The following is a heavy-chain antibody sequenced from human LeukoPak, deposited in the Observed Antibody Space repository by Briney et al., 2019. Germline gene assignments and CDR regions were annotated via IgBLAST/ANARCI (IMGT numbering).Heavy chain of an antibody. V-gene: IGHV4-59*01. J-gene: IGHJ4*02. CDR2: IYYSGST. Sequence: SETLSLTCTVSGGSISSYYWSWIRQPPGKGLEWIGYIYYSGSTNYNPSLKSRVTISVDTSKNQFSLKLSSVTAADTAVYYCARVTKAKILTGYYHLYYFDYWGQGALVTVSS. D-gene: IGHD3-9*01. CDR1: GGSISSYY. CDR3: ARVTKAKILTGYYHLYYFDY.